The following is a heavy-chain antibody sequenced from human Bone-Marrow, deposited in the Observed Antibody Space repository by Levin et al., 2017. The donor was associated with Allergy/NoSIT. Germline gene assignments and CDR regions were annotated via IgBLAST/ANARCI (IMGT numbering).Heavy chain of an antibody. CDR3: ARDKRGGGSLYYYYYYMDV. CDR2: ISSSSSYI. V-gene: IGHV3-21*01. J-gene: IGHJ6*03. D-gene: IGHD2-15*01. CDR1: GFTFSSYS. Sequence: GESLKISCAASGFTFSSYSMNWVRQAPGKGLEWVSSISSSSSYIYYADSVKGRFTISRDNAKNSLYLQMNSLRAEDTAVYYCARDKRGGGSLYYYYYYMDVWGKGTTVTVSS.